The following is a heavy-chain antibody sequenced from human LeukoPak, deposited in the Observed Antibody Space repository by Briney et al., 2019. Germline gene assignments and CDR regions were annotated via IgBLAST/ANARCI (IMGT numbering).Heavy chain of an antibody. CDR3: ARDPGLRRGPFPVYYFDY. J-gene: IGHJ4*02. CDR1: GYTFTSYY. Sequence: ASVKVSCKASGYTFTSYYMHWVRQAPGQGLEWMGIINPSGGSTSYAQKFQGRVTMTRDMSTSTDYMELSSLRSEDTAVYYCARDPGLRRGPFPVYYFDYWGQGTLVTVSS. CDR2: INPSGGST. D-gene: IGHD2/OR15-2a*01. V-gene: IGHV1-46*01.